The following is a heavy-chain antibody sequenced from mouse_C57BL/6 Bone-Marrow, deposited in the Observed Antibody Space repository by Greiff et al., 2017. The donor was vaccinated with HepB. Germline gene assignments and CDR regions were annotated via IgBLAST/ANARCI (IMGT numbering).Heavy chain of an antibody. Sequence: VKLVESGPGLVQPSQSLSITCTVSGFSLTSYGVHWVRQSPGKGLEWLGVIWSGGSTDYNAAFMSSLSSTKDNSKSQVFFKMNSLQADDTAIYYCAKKGEVAYYDYDAMDYWGQGTSVTVSS. CDR1: GFSLTSYG. J-gene: IGHJ4*01. V-gene: IGHV2-5*01. D-gene: IGHD2-10*01. CDR3: AKKGEVAYYDYDAMDY. CDR2: IWSGGST.